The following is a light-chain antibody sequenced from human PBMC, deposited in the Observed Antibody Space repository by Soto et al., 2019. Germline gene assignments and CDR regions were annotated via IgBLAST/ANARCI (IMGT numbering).Light chain of an antibody. V-gene: IGKV1-39*01. CDR1: QSISTY. Sequence: DVQMTQSPSSLSASVGDRVTITCGASQSISTYLNCYQHKPGKAPNLLIFAASSLQSGVPSRFSDSGSGAEFTLTISSLQPEDFATYYCQQTYSSLTFGQGTRLEIK. CDR2: AAS. CDR3: QQTYSSLT. J-gene: IGKJ5*01.